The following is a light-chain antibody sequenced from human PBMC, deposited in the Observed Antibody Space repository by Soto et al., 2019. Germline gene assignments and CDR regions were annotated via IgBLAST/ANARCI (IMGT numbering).Light chain of an antibody. Sequence: DIQMTQSPSTLSASVGDRVTITCRASQSISSWLAWYQQKPGKAPKLLIYKASSLESGVPSRFSGSGSGTEVTLTISSLQPDDFATYYCQQYNSYPTFGQGTRLEIK. CDR1: QSISSW. J-gene: IGKJ5*01. V-gene: IGKV1-5*03. CDR2: KAS. CDR3: QQYNSYPT.